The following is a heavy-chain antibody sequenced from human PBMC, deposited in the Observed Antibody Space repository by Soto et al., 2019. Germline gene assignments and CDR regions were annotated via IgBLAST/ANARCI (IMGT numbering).Heavy chain of an antibody. D-gene: IGHD1-26*01. J-gene: IGHJ6*02. CDR2: IWYDGSNK. V-gene: IGHV3-33*01. Sequence: QVQLVESGGGVVQPGRSLRLSCAASGFTISSYGMHWVRQAPGKGLEWVAVIWYDGSNKYYADSVKGRFTISRDNSKNTLYLQMNSPRAEDTAVYYCARDGRRGVRYQIYYYYGMDVWGQGTTVTVSS. CDR1: GFTISSYG. CDR3: ARDGRRGVRYQIYYYYGMDV.